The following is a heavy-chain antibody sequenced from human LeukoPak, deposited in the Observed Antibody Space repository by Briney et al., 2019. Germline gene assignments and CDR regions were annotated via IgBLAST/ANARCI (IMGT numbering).Heavy chain of an antibody. Sequence: GRSLRLSCTASGFTFDDYAMHWVRQAPGKGLEWVSGISWNSGSIGYADSVKGRFTISRDNAKNSLYLQMNSLRAEDTAVYYCAKGVGYSYGTDFDYWGQGTLVTVSS. D-gene: IGHD5-18*01. CDR3: AKGVGYSYGTDFDY. V-gene: IGHV3-9*01. J-gene: IGHJ4*02. CDR1: GFTFDDYA. CDR2: ISWNSGSI.